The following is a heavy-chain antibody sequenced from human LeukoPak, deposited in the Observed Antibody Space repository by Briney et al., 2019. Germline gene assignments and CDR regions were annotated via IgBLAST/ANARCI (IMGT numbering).Heavy chain of an antibody. Sequence: GGSLRLSCAASGFPFSSYAMSWVRQAPGKGLEWVSAISGSGGSTYYADSVKGRFTISRDNSKNTLYLQMNSLRAEDTAVYYCAKDGRSPTSPPSYWGQGTLVTVSS. CDR3: AKDGRSPTSPPSY. CDR2: ISGSGGST. D-gene: IGHD1-26*01. V-gene: IGHV3-23*01. J-gene: IGHJ4*02. CDR1: GFPFSSYA.